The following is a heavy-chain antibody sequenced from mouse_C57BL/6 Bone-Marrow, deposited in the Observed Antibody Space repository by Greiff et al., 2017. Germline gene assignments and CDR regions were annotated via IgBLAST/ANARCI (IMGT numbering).Heavy chain of an antibody. D-gene: IGHD3-2*02. CDR3: AKVSSGYVWFAY. V-gene: IGHV1-81*01. CDR1: GYTFTSYG. Sequence: QVQLQQSGAELARPGASVKLSCKASGYTFTSYGISWVKQRTGQGLEWIGEIYPRSGNTYYNEKFKGKATLTADKSSSTAYMELRSLTSEDSAVYFCAKVSSGYVWFAYWGQGTLVTVSA. CDR2: IYPRSGNT. J-gene: IGHJ3*01.